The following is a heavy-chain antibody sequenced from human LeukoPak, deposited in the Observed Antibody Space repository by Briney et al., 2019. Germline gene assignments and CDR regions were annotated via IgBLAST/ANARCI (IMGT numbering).Heavy chain of an antibody. J-gene: IGHJ4*02. D-gene: IGHD2-2*01. CDR1: GFTFSSYG. V-gene: IGHV3-30*02. Sequence: GGSLRLSCAASGFTFSSYGMHWVRQAPGKGLEWVAFIRYDGSNKYYADSVKGRFTISRDDSENMVYLQMNRLRGDDTALYYCAKDYCTTTTCLDYWGQGALVTVAS. CDR3: AKDYCTTTTCLDY. CDR2: IRYDGSNK.